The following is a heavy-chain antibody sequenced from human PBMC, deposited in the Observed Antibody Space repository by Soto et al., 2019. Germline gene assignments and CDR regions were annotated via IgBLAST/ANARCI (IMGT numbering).Heavy chain of an antibody. Sequence: QVQIQQWGGGLLKPSETLSLSCTVYGGSYSNYAWSWIRQPPGRELEWIGEIYHNGKSDYNPSLKSRVTIAVDTSKNQFSLKLSSVIAADTAVYFCARGGYWRFDYWGQGALVTVSS. CDR1: GGSYSNYA. D-gene: IGHD3-22*01. V-gene: IGHV4-34*01. CDR2: IYHNGKS. CDR3: ARGGYWRFDY. J-gene: IGHJ4*02.